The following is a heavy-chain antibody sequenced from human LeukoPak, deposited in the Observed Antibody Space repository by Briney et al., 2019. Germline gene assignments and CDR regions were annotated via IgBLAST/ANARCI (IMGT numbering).Heavy chain of an antibody. D-gene: IGHD5-12*01. CDR3: ARLATAFDN. CDR2: IGISGSTI. Sequence: GGSLRLSCAASGFTFNTYAMHWVRQAPGKGLEWVSHIGISGSTIYYADSVKGRFTISRDNAKNSLYLQMNSLRAEDTAVYYCARLATAFDNWGQGTLVTVSS. J-gene: IGHJ4*02. V-gene: IGHV3-48*03. CDR1: GFTFNTYA.